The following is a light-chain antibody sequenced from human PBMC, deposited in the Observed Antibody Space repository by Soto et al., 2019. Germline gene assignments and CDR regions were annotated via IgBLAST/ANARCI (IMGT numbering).Light chain of an antibody. J-gene: IGLJ2*01. Sequence: QSVLTQPASVSGSPGQSITISCTGTSSDVGSYHLVSWYQQHPGKAPKLMIYEGSRRPSGVSNRFSGSKSGNTASLTSAGLQAEDEADYDCCSYAGSSILVGGGTKLTVL. CDR2: EGS. CDR3: CSYAGSSIL. CDR1: SSDVGSYHL. V-gene: IGLV2-23*01.